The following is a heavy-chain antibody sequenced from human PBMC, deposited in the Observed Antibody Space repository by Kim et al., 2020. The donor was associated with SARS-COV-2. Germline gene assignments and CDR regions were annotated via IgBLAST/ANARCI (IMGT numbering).Heavy chain of an antibody. Sequence: GGSLRLSCAASGFTFSSYGMHWVRQAPGKGLEWVAVISYDGSNKYYADSVKGRFTISRDNSKNTLYLQMNSLRAEDTAVYYCAKDRIKLYTWIQLWTGNYFDYWGQGTLVTVSS. J-gene: IGHJ4*02. CDR3: AKDRIKLYTWIQLWTGNYFDY. CDR1: GFTFSSYG. D-gene: IGHD5-18*01. CDR2: ISYDGSNK. V-gene: IGHV3-30*18.